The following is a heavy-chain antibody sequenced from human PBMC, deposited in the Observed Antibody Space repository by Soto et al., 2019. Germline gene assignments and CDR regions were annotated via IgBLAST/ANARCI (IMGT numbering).Heavy chain of an antibody. J-gene: IGHJ6*02. D-gene: IGHD2-8*01. CDR3: ARVLAPIMYPV. Sequence: QVQLVQSGAEVKKPGSSVKVCCQASGGTFSSYAIIWVRQAPGQGLEWMGGSIPIFGTANYAQKFQGRVTITADESTSPAYMELSSLRSEDTAVYYCARVLAPIMYPVWGQGTTVTVSS. V-gene: IGHV1-69*01. CDR2: SIPIFGTA. CDR1: GGTFSSYA.